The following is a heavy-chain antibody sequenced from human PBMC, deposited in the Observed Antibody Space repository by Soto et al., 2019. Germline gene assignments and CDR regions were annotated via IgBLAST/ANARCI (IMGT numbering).Heavy chain of an antibody. J-gene: IGHJ6*02. D-gene: IGHD6-13*01. CDR2: IYYSGST. CDR3: ASAWTTEAAAGTATSYYYYGMDV. Sequence: QVQLQESGPGLVKPSQTLSLTCTVSGGSISSGGYYWSWIRQHPGKGLEWIGYIYYSGSTYYNPSLKSRVTISVDTSKNQFSLKLSSVTAADTAVYYCASAWTTEAAAGTATSYYYYGMDVWGQGTTVTVSS. CDR1: GGSISSGGYY. V-gene: IGHV4-31*03.